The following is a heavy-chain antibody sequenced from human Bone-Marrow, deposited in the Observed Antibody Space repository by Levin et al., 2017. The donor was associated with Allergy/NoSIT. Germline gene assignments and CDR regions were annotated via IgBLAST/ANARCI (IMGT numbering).Heavy chain of an antibody. D-gene: IGHD2-15*01. CDR3: ARDHYDFTATGVFDY. CDR1: GFIVSSVP. CDR2: IFSDGRT. V-gene: IGHV3-66*01. Sequence: GGSLRLSCAASGFIVSSVPMNWVRQAPGKGLECVSVIFSDGRTIYADSVKGRFTISRDNSKNTLDLQLNSLRAEDTAVYYCARDHYDFTATGVFDYWGQGTLVTVSS. J-gene: IGHJ4*02.